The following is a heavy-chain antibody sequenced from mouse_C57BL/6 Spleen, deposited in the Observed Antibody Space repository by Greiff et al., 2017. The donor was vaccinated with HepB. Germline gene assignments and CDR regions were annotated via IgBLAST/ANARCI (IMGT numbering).Heavy chain of an antibody. D-gene: IGHD1-1*01. J-gene: IGHJ3*01. CDR3: ARSAPVSYGSSPWFAY. Sequence: QVQLQQSGAELVKPGASVKISCKASGYAFSSYWMNWVKQRPGKGLEWIGQIYPGDGDTNYNGKFKGKATLTADKSSSTAYMQLSSLTSEDSAVYFCARSAPVSYGSSPWFAYWGQGTLVTVSA. CDR2: IYPGDGDT. CDR1: GYAFSSYW. V-gene: IGHV1-80*01.